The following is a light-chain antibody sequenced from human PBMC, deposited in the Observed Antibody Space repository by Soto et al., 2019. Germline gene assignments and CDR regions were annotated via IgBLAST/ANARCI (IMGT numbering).Light chain of an antibody. CDR3: QQYNSWPRT. Sequence: EIVMTQSPAPLSVSPGERVTLSCRASQSVRDNLAWYAQKPGQAPRLLIYGASTRATGVPARFSGSGSGTECTLTISSLQSEDLEVYFCQQYNSWPRTFGQGTRLEI. J-gene: IGKJ5*01. V-gene: IGKV3-15*01. CDR2: GAS. CDR1: QSVRDN.